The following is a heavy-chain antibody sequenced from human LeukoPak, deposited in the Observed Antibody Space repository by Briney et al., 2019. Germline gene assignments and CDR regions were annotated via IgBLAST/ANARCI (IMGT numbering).Heavy chain of an antibody. D-gene: IGHD2-21*02. CDR3: ARDRTAPRQRFFDY. CDR1: GVSISDYS. Sequence: RPSETLSLTCSVSGVSISDYSWSWIRQPAGKGLEFIGRLSSSANTYYSPSLKSRITLSMDMSKNHFSLNLTSVTAADTAVYYCARDRTAPRQRFFDYWGKGILVTVSS. V-gene: IGHV4-4*07. J-gene: IGHJ4*02. CDR2: LSSSANT.